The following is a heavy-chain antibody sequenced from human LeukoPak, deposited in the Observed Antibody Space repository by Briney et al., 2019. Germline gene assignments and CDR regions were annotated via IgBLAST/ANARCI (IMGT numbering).Heavy chain of an antibody. Sequence: GGSLRLSCVVSGFTFSDFHMSWLRQAPGKGLEWISYITNSGSDIEYADSVKGRFTISWDNAKKSLYLEMNTLRAEDTAIYYCACPYRSRFDYWGHGTLVTVSS. D-gene: IGHD6-13*01. CDR2: ITNSGSDI. CDR1: GFTFSDFH. J-gene: IGHJ4*01. CDR3: ACPYRSRFDY. V-gene: IGHV3-11*01.